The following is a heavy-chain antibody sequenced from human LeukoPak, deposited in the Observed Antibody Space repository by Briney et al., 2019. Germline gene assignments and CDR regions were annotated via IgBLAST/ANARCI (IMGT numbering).Heavy chain of an antibody. Sequence: PGGSLRLSCAASGFTFSSYAMHWVRQAPGKGLEYVSAISSNGGSTYYANSVKGRFTISRDNSKNTLYLQMGSLRAEDMAVYYCARDSRSSWYSDYYYYYMDVWGKGTTVTVSS. CDR3: ARDSRSSWYSDYYYYYMDV. CDR2: ISSNGGST. V-gene: IGHV3-64*01. CDR1: GFTFSSYA. D-gene: IGHD6-13*01. J-gene: IGHJ6*03.